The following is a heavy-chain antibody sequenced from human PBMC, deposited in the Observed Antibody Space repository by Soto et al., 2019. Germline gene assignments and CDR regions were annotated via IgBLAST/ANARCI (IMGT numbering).Heavy chain of an antibody. J-gene: IGHJ5*02. Sequence: PSETLSLTCTVSGGSISSSSYYWGWIRQPPGKGLEWIGSIYYSGSTYYNPSLKSRVTISVDTSKNQFSLKLSSVTAADTVVYYCASRDCSSTSCYRESWFDPWGQGTLVTVSS. CDR1: GGSISSSSYY. D-gene: IGHD2-2*02. CDR2: IYYSGST. V-gene: IGHV4-39*01. CDR3: ASRDCSSTSCYRESWFDP.